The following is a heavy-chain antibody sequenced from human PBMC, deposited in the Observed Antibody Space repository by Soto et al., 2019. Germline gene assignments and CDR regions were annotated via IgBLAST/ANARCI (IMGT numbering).Heavy chain of an antibody. D-gene: IGHD3-16*01. CDR3: ARDMITFGGVTAASYYYYYMDV. V-gene: IGHV3-66*01. CDR2: IYSGGST. J-gene: IGHJ6*03. CDR1: GFTVSSNY. Sequence: GGSLRLSCAASGFTVSSNYMSWVRQAPGKGLEWVSVIYSGGSTYYADSVKGRFTISRDNSKNTLYLQMNSLRAEDTAVYYCARDMITFGGVTAASYYYYYMDVWGKGTTVTVSS.